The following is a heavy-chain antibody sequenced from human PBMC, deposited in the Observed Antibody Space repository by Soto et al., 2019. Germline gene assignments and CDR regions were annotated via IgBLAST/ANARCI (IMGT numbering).Heavy chain of an antibody. CDR3: AHIVVAGLGYYFDY. CDR1: GFSLSSTRMA. V-gene: IGHV2-5*02. D-gene: IGHD6-19*01. CDR2: IYWDDEK. J-gene: IGHJ4*02. Sequence: QITLKESGPTLVKPTQTLTLTCTFSGFSLSSTRMAVGWIRQPPGKALEWLALIYWDDEKRYSPFLKSRITTPTDPSKNQGVLTMSTVAPVDTDRYYCAHIVVAGLGYYFDYWGQGTLVTVSS.